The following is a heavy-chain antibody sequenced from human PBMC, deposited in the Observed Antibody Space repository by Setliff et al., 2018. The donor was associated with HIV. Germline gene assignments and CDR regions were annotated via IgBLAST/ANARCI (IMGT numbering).Heavy chain of an antibody. CDR1: GYTFTGCY. Sequence: ASVKVSCKTSGYTFTGCYVHWVRQAPGQGLEWMRWISPNSGGTNSAQKFQGRVTMPRDTSVSAAYMELSSLRSEDTAVYYCVDSSDYHRGSYYYYIDVWGSGTTVTVSS. V-gene: IGHV1-2*02. D-gene: IGHD3-22*01. CDR2: ISPNSGGT. J-gene: IGHJ6*03. CDR3: VDSSDYHRGSYYYYIDV.